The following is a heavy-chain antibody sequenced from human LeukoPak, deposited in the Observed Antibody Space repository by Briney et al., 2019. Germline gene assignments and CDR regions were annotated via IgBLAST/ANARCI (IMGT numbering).Heavy chain of an antibody. J-gene: IGHJ5*02. D-gene: IGHD3-10*01. V-gene: IGHV3-15*01. CDR1: GFTFSNAW. CDR3: TTDRGYYGSGSYYNLRFDP. Sequence: GGSLRLSCAASGFTFSNAWMSWVRQAPGKGLEWVGRIKSKTDGGTTDYAAPVKGRFTISRDDSKNTLYLQMNSLKTEDTAVYYCTTDRGYYGSGSYYNLRFDPWGQGTLVTVSS. CDR2: IKSKTDGGTT.